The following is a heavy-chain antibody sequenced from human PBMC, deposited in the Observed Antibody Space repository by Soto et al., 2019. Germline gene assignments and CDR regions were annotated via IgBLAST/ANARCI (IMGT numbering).Heavy chain of an antibody. CDR3: ARADDSRGALDI. Sequence: PSQTLPLTWTVAGGTIVNVGDCWTSNSKHPGKGLEWIGYIYYRGSTYYNPSLKSRVTISVDTSKNQFSLKLSSVTAADTAVYYCARADDSRGALDIWGQRTMVTVSS. V-gene: IGHV4-31*02. CDR1: GGTIVNVGDC. J-gene: IGHJ3*02. D-gene: IGHD3-22*01. CDR2: IYYRGST.